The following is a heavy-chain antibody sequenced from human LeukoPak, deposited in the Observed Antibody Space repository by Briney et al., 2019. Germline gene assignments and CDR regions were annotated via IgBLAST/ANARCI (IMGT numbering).Heavy chain of an antibody. CDR3: ARDRNYDFWSGPLPGWFDP. J-gene: IGHJ5*02. Sequence: SETLSLTCTVSGASISSYYWSWIRQPPGKGLEWIGYIYYSGSTNYNPSLKSRVTISVDTSKNQFSLKLSSVTAADTAVYYCARDRNYDFWSGPLPGWFDPWGQGTLVTVSS. V-gene: IGHV4-59*01. CDR1: GASISSYY. CDR2: IYYSGST. D-gene: IGHD3-3*01.